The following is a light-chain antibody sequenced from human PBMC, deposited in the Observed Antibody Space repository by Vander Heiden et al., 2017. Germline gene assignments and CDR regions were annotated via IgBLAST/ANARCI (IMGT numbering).Light chain of an antibody. V-gene: IGLV7-46*01. CDR2: DTD. Sequence: QAVVTPEPSLTVSPGGTVTSTCGSSTGVVTNNHVPYWYQHKRSQAPNTLIYDTDNTHSLTPARFSGFFLGGKAALTLSGAQPEDETNYYCLLYYNGPGVFGGGTKLTVL. CDR1: TGVVTNNHV. J-gene: IGLJ3*02. CDR3: LLYYNGPGV.